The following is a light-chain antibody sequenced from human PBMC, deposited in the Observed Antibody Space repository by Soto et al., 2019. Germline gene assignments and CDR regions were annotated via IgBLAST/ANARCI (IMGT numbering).Light chain of an antibody. CDR2: EVS. Sequence: QSALTQPASVSGSPGQSITISCTGTSSDVGGYNYVSWYQQNPGKAPKLMIYEVSNRPSGVSHRFSGSKSGNTASLTISGLQAEDEADYYCSSYTSSTTFVVFGGGTKLTVL. V-gene: IGLV2-14*01. CDR1: SSDVGGYNY. CDR3: SSYTSSTTFVV. J-gene: IGLJ2*01.